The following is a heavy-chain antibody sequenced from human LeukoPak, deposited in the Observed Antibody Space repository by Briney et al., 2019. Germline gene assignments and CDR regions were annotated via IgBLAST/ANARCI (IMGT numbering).Heavy chain of an antibody. V-gene: IGHV3-7*01. CDR1: GFTFSTYW. J-gene: IGHJ3*02. CDR2: IKKDGSEM. D-gene: IGHD1-26*01. Sequence: RSGGSLRLSCAASGFTFSTYWMSWVRQAPGKGLEWVANIKKDGSEMYYVDSVKGRFTISRDNAKNSLYLQMNSLRADDTAVYHCARQKTSSYNGAFDIWGQGTMVTVSS. CDR3: ARQKTSSYNGAFDI.